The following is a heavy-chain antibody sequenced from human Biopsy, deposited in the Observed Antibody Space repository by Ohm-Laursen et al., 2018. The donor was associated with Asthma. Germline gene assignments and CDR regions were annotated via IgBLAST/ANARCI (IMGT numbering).Heavy chain of an antibody. Sequence: SLRLSCAAPGFTFSSFGMHWVRQAPGKGLEWVALISSDVREWYADSVKGRFTISRDNSKNTLDLQMNSLRGDDTAVYYCVRWRSGYPDHYSDFWGLGTLVTVSS. V-gene: IGHV3-30*03. J-gene: IGHJ4*02. CDR1: GFTFSSFG. D-gene: IGHD2-21*01. CDR3: VRWRSGYPDHYSDF. CDR2: ISSDVRE.